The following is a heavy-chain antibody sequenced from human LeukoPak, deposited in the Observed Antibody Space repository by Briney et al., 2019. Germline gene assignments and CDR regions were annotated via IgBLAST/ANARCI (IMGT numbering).Heavy chain of an antibody. CDR1: GFTFSTYA. CDR3: AQDIACGAFEH. V-gene: IGHV3-23*01. CDR2: INNSGGST. D-gene: IGHD2-15*01. Sequence: GGSLRLSCAASGFTFSTYAMSWVRQAPGKGLEWVSAINNSGGSTYYAHSVKGRFTISRDNSKNTLSLQMNSLRVEDTALYYCAQDIACGAFEHWGQGTLVTVSS. J-gene: IGHJ4*02.